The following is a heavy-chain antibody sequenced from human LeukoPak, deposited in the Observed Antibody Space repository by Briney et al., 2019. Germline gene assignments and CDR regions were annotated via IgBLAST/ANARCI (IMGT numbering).Heavy chain of an antibody. V-gene: IGHV3-23*01. J-gene: IGHJ4*02. D-gene: IGHD2-2*01. CDR2: ISGSGGST. Sequence: GGSLRLSCAASGFTFSSYAMSWVRQAPGKGLEWVSAISGSGGSTYYADSVKGRFTISRDNAKNSLYLQMNSLRAEDTAVYYCARGERLVPAAPFDYWGQGTLVTVSS. CDR1: GFTFSSYA. CDR3: ARGERLVPAAPFDY.